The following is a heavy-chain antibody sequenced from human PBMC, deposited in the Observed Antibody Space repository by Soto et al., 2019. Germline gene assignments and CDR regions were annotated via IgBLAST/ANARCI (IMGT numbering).Heavy chain of an antibody. Sequence: QVHLVQSGAEVKKPGSSVKVSCKASGGTFGSYALGWVRQAPGQGLESMGGIIPFYGSVTYTERFQGRVTITADEATSTAYMELSSLKSGDTAVYYCALESDYYGSGSYPTWGQGTPVTVSS. D-gene: IGHD3-10*01. V-gene: IGHV1-69*01. CDR1: GGTFGSYA. J-gene: IGHJ4*02. CDR2: IIPFYGSV. CDR3: ALESDYYGSGSYPT.